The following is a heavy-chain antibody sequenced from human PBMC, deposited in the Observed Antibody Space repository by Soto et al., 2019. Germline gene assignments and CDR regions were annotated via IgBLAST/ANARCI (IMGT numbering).Heavy chain of an antibody. CDR3: GRDDIGPPNGFDI. V-gene: IGHV3-33*01. D-gene: IGHD2-15*01. Sequence: GGSLRLSCTPSGFTFSDYGMHWVRQAPGKGLEWVAAILNDGSHSFYADSVKGRFTISRDNSKSALYLEMNSLRAEDTAVFYCGRDDIGPPNGFDIWGQGTMVTVSS. CDR1: GFTFSDYG. CDR2: ILNDGSHS. J-gene: IGHJ3*02.